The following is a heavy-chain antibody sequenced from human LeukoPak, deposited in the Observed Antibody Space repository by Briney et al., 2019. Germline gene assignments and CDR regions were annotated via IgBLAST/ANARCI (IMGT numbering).Heavy chain of an antibody. D-gene: IGHD3-10*01. CDR1: SGSISTSNYY. CDR3: ARGGDRSFDY. CDR2: IFYSGST. J-gene: IGHJ4*02. Sequence: SETLSLTCTVSSGSISTSNYYWGWVRQPPGKALEWIGNIFYSGSTYYSPSLKSRVTISVDKAKNQFSLNLNSVTAADTAVYYCARGGDRSFDYWGQGTLVTVSS. V-gene: IGHV4-39*07.